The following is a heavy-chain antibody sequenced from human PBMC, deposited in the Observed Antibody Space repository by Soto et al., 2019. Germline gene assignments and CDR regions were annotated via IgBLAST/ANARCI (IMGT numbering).Heavy chain of an antibody. V-gene: IGHV3-49*03. J-gene: IGHJ6*02. CDR3: TRDDYDFWSGYYPPYYYGMDV. D-gene: IGHD3-3*01. CDR2: IRSKAYGGTT. Sequence: GGSLRLSCTASGFTFGDYAMSWFRQAPGKGLEWVGFIRSKAYGGTTEYAASVKGRFTISRDDSKSIAYLQMNSLKTEDTAVYYCTRDDYDFWSGYYPPYYYGMDVWGQGTTVTVSS. CDR1: GFTFGDYA.